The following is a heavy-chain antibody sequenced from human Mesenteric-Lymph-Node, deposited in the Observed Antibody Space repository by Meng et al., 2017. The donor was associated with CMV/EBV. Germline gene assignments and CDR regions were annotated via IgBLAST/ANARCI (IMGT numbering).Heavy chain of an antibody. J-gene: IGHJ4*02. Sequence: SISSNFLWSWVRQPPEKGLEWIGEIYHSGSTNYNPSLRSRVTISVDKSENQFSLKLNFVTAADTAVYYCARSADLLMATAPYYFDYWGQGTLVTVSS. V-gene: IGHV4-4*02. CDR2: IYHSGST. D-gene: IGHD5-24*01. CDR3: ARSADLLMATAPYYFDY. CDR1: SISSNFL.